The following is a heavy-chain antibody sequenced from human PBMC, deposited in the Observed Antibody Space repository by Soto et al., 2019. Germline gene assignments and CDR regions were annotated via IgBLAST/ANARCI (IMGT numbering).Heavy chain of an antibody. CDR1: GDSVSSNSAA. Sequence: PSQTLSLTCAISGDSVSSNSAAWNWIRQSPSRGLEWLGSTYYRSKWYNDYAVSVKSRITINPDTSKNQFSLQLNSVTPEDTAVYYCARDRTLGYCSGGSCYWQYYGMDVWGQGTTVTVSS. CDR3: ARDRTLGYCSGGSCYWQYYGMDV. V-gene: IGHV6-1*01. D-gene: IGHD2-15*01. J-gene: IGHJ6*02. CDR2: TYYRSKWYN.